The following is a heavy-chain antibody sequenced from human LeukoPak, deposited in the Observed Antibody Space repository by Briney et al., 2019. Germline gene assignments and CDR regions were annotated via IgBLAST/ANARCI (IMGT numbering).Heavy chain of an antibody. D-gene: IGHD3/OR15-3a*01. Sequence: GGSLRLSCSASGFTFRTCWMSWVRQAPGKGLEWVANIKYDGREKYYVGSVKGRFTISRDNAKNSLYLHMNNLRAEDTAVYYCARAFSDDFRTGLNWGLGTLVTVSS. CDR1: GFTFRTCW. CDR2: IKYDGREK. CDR3: ARAFSDDFRTGLN. J-gene: IGHJ4*02. V-gene: IGHV3-7*04.